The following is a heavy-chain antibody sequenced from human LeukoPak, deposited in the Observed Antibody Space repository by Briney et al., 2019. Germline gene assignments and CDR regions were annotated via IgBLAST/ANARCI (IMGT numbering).Heavy chain of an antibody. CDR2: INPNSGGT. CDR3: ARDLELWSGRFPFDY. CDR1: GYTFTGYY. V-gene: IGHV1-2*02. J-gene: IGHJ4*02. Sequence: GASVKVSCKASGYTFTGYYMHWVRQAPGQGLEWMGWINPNSGGTNYAQKFQGRVTMTRDTSISTAYMELSRLRSDDTAVYYCARDLELWSGRFPFDYWGQGTLVTVSS. D-gene: IGHD3-3*01.